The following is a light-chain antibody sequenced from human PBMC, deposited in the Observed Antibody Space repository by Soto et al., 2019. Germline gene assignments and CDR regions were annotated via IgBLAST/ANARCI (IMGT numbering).Light chain of an antibody. V-gene: IGLV1-44*01. CDR1: TSNIGTHT. CDR2: STN. J-gene: IGLJ2*01. CDR3: AVWIGSLNTVV. Sequence: QSVLTQSPSASGTPGQRVSISCSGSTSNIGTHTVNWYQHVPGTAPKLLIYSTNQRPSGVPDRFSGSKSGTSASLAISGLQSEDEAEYFCAVWIGSLNTVVFGGGTKVTVL.